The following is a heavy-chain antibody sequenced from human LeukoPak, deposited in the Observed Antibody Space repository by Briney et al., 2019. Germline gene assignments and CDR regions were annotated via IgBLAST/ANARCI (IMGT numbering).Heavy chain of an antibody. CDR2: INHSGST. CDR1: GGSFSGYY. J-gene: IGHJ4*02. D-gene: IGHD3-10*01. Sequence: PSETLALTCAVYGGSFSGYYWSWIRQPPGKGLEWIGEINHSGSTNYNPSLKSRVTISVDTSKNQFSLKLSSVTAADTAVYYCARHRRGITMVRGVHFDYWGQGTLVTVSS. CDR3: ARHRRGITMVRGVHFDY. V-gene: IGHV4-34*01.